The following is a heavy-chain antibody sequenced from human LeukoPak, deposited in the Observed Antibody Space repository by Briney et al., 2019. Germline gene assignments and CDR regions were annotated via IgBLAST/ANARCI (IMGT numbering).Heavy chain of an antibody. CDR3: AKVPPGYVTRGPIDF. D-gene: IGHD2-8*01. CDR2: ISGSGRTT. V-gene: IGHV3-23*01. J-gene: IGHJ4*02. CDR1: VLTFSNYA. Sequence: PGGSLRLSCAASVLTFSNYAMSWVRQAPGKGLEWVSSISGSGRTTFYADSVKGRFTISRDNSKNTLYLQMNGLRPEDTAVYYCAKVPPGYVTRGPIDFWGQGTLVTVSS.